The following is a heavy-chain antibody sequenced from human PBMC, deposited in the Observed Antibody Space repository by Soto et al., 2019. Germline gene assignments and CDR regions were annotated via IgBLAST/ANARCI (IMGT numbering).Heavy chain of an antibody. Sequence: QIQLVQSGAEVKKPGASVKVSCKASGYSFTSYGITWVRQAPGQGPEWLGWITAENGNTHYAQKFQGRSTMTTDTARNTGYIELSGLKSDDTAVYYRARVVLECIPSTGFDYWGHGTLVTVSS. V-gene: IGHV1-18*04. CDR2: ITAENGNT. CDR1: GYSFTSYG. CDR3: ARVVLECIPSTGFDY. J-gene: IGHJ4*01. D-gene: IGHD3-3*01.